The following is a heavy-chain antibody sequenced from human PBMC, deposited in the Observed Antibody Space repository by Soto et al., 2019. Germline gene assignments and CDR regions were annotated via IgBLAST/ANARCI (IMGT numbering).Heavy chain of an antibody. V-gene: IGHV4-59*01. D-gene: IGHD4-17*01. J-gene: IGHJ5*02. CDR3: ARDHGDEYNWFDP. Sequence: SETLSLTCNVSGGSLTSYYWIWIRQPPGKGLEWIGYTYYSGSTNYNPSLKSRVTISVDTSKNQFSLKLNSVTAADTAVYYCARDHGDEYNWFDPWGQGTLVTVSS. CDR1: GGSLTSYY. CDR2: TYYSGST.